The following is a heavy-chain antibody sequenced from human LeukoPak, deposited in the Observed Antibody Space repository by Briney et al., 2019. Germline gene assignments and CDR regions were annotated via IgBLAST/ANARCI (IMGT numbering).Heavy chain of an antibody. CDR3: ARDGVPSSSSPRYYYYYMDV. V-gene: IGHV1-69*06. Sequence: ASVKVSCKASGGTFSSYAISWVRQAPGQGLEWMGGIIPIFGTANYAQKFQGRVTITADKSTSTAYMELSSLRSEDTAVYYCARDGVPSSSSPRYYYYYMDVWGKGTTVTVSS. D-gene: IGHD6-6*01. CDR2: IIPIFGTA. CDR1: GGTFSSYA. J-gene: IGHJ6*03.